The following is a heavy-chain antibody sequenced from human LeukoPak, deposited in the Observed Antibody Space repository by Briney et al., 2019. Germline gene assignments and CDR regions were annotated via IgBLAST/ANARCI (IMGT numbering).Heavy chain of an antibody. CDR3: ASGRGVGGEDY. D-gene: IGHD3-16*01. V-gene: IGHV4-38-2*02. CDR1: GYSISSGYY. CDR2: IYHSGRT. Sequence: SETLSLTCTVSGYSISSGYYWGWIRQPPGKGLEWIGSIYHSGRTYYNPSLKSRVTISVDTSKNQFSLKLSSVTAADTAVYYCASGRGVGGEDYWGQGTLVTVSS. J-gene: IGHJ4*02.